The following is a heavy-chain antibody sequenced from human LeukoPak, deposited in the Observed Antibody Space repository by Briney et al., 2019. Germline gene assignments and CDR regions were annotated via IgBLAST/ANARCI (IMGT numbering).Heavy chain of an antibody. CDR3: ARGASRSSGYFS. Sequence: GGSLRLSCAASGFSISSTWMGWVRQAPGKGLEWVGNIKEDGSETYYVDSVKGRFTIPRDNAKNSLYLQMNSLRAEDTAVYYCARGASRSSGYFSWGQGTLVTVSS. V-gene: IGHV3-7*04. J-gene: IGHJ4*02. D-gene: IGHD3-22*01. CDR1: GFSISSTW. CDR2: IKEDGSET.